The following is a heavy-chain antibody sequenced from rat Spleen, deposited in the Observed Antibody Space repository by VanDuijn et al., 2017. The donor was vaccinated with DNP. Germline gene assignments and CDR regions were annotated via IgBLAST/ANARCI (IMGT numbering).Heavy chain of an antibody. J-gene: IGHJ2*01. CDR2: ISYEGSIT. Sequence: EVQLVESGGGLVQPGGSLNLSCAASGVTFSDYNMAWVRQAPEKGLEWVATISYEGSITYYGDSVKGRFTISRDNAKSTLYLQMNSLRSEDTATYYCARALPGYNYFDYWGQGVMVAVSS. CDR1: GVTFSDYN. V-gene: IGHV5-22*01. CDR3: ARALPGYNYFDY. D-gene: IGHD1-4*01.